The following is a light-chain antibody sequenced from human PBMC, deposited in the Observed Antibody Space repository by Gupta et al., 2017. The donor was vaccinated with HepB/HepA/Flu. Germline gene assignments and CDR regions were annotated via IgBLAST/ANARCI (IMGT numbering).Light chain of an antibody. CDR3: QQYYRSPQT. CDR2: WAS. J-gene: IGKJ1*01. V-gene: IGKV4-1*01. CDR1: QSVLYNSNGRNY. Sequence: DLAINQFPDSLVLSLSGQAPINCKSSQSVLYNSNGRNYLAWYQLKPGQPPKLLIYWASTREAGVADRCGGSWSGTDFTLTSSSLQAEDVAVYYCQQYYRSPQTFGQGTKVEIK.